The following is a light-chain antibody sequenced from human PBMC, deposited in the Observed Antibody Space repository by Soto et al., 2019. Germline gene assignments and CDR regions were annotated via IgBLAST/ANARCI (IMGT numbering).Light chain of an antibody. J-gene: IGKJ1*01. V-gene: IGKV1-17*01. CDR2: AAS. CDR3: LQHNTYPGT. Sequence: DIQMTQSPSSLSASVGDRVTITCRASLAIRTDLGWYQQKPGKAPKRLIYAASSLQSGVPSRFSGSGSGTEFTLTISSLQHEDFANYYCLQHNTYPGTFGQGTKVEIK. CDR1: LAIRTD.